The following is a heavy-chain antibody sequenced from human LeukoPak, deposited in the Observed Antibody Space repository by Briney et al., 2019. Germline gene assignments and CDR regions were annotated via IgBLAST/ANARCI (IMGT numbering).Heavy chain of an antibody. CDR2: ISGDGGST. CDR1: GFSFDDCA. J-gene: IGHJ4*02. D-gene: IGHD6-13*01. V-gene: IGHV3-43*02. Sequence: GGSLRLSCAAPGFSFDDCAIHWVRQAPGKGLEWVSLISGDGGSTFYADSVKGRFTISRDNSKNTLYLQMNSLRVEDTAVYYCARDSGSSSWYGTFDYWGQGTLVTVSS. CDR3: ARDSGSSSWYGTFDY.